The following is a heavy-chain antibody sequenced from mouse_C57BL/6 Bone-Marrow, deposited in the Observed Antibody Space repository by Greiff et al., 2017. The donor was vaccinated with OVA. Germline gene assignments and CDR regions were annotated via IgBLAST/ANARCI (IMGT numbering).Heavy chain of an antibody. CDR2: IYPGSGNT. Sequence: QVQLQQSGAELVRPGASVKLSCKASGYTFTDYYINWVKQRPGQGLEWIARIYPGSGNTYYNEKFKGKATLTAEKSSSTAYMQLSSLTSEDSAVYVCARDYYYGYYFDYGGQGTTLTVSS. D-gene: IGHD1-2*01. J-gene: IGHJ2*01. CDR3: ARDYYYGYYFDY. CDR1: GYTFTDYY. V-gene: IGHV1-76*01.